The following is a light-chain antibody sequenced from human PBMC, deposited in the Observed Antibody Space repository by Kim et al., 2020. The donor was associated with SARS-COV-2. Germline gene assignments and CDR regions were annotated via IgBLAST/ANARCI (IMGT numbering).Light chain of an antibody. CDR1: SLRSYY. V-gene: IGLV3-19*01. Sequence: SSELTQDPAVSVALGQTVRIKCQGDSLRSYYATWYQQKPGQAPILVIYGKNNRPSGIPDRFSGSSSGNTASLTITGTQAGDEADYYCNSRDSNDNVVFGG. CDR2: GKN. J-gene: IGLJ2*01. CDR3: NSRDSNDNVV.